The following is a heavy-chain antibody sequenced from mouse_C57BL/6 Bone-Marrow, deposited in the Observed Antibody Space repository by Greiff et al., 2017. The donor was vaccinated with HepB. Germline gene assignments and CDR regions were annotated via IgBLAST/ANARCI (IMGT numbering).Heavy chain of an antibody. CDR1: GFSLTSYG. CDR3: ARHEDHYYGSSPYYAMDY. CDR2: IWSDGST. V-gene: IGHV2-6-1*01. J-gene: IGHJ4*01. Sequence: QVQLQQSGPGLVAPSQSLSITCTVSGFSLTSYGVHWVRQPPGKGLEWLVVIWSDGSTTYNSALKSRLSISKDNSKSQVFLKMNSLQTDDTAMYYCARHEDHYYGSSPYYAMDYWGQGTSVTVSS. D-gene: IGHD1-1*01.